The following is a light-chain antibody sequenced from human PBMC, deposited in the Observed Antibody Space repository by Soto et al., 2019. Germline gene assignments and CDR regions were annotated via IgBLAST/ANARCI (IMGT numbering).Light chain of an antibody. V-gene: IGKV1-27*01. CDR1: QAISNF. Sequence: IQMTQSPSTLSASVGDRVTITCRASQAISNFLAWYQQKPGKVPKLLMYGASTLPSGVPSRFSGSGSGTDFTLTISSLQPEDVATYYCQNYHSAPWTFGQGTKVGIK. J-gene: IGKJ1*01. CDR3: QNYHSAPWT. CDR2: GAS.